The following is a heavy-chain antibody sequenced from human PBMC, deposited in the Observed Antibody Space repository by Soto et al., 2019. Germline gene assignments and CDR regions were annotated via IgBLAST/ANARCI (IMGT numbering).Heavy chain of an antibody. V-gene: IGHV3-30*18. D-gene: IGHD5-12*01. CDR1: GFTFSSYG. J-gene: IGHJ4*02. CDR3: AKDHRGYSGYDSPDY. CDR2: ISYDGSNK. Sequence: PGGSLRLSCAASGFTFSSYGMHWVRQAPGKGLEWVAVISYDGSNKYYADSVKGRFTISRDNSKNTLYLQMNSLRAEDTAVYYCAKDHRGYSGYDSPDYWGQGTLVTVSS.